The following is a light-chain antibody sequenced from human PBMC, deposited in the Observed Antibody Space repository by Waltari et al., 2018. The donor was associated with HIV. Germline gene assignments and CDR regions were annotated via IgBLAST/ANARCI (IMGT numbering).Light chain of an antibody. J-gene: IGLJ3*02. CDR1: SSNMGNNY. CDR2: DNN. Sequence: QSVLTQPPSVSAAPGQKVTISCSGSSSNMGNNYVSWYQQLPGTAPKLLIYDNNKRPSGIPDRFSGSKSGTSATLGITGLQTGDEADYYCGTWDSSLSAGWVFGGGTKLTVL. V-gene: IGLV1-51*01. CDR3: GTWDSSLSAGWV.